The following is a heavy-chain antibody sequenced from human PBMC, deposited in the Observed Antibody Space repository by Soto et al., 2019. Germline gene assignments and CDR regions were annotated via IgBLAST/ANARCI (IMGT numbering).Heavy chain of an antibody. Sequence: ASVKVSCKASGGTFSSYAISWVRQPPGQGLEWMGGIIPIFGTANYAQKFQRRVTITADESTSTAYMELSSLRSEDTAVYYCARDAYSSSWYYFDYWGQGTLVTVSS. V-gene: IGHV1-69*13. J-gene: IGHJ4*02. CDR1: GGTFSSYA. CDR2: IIPIFGTA. CDR3: ARDAYSSSWYYFDY. D-gene: IGHD6-13*01.